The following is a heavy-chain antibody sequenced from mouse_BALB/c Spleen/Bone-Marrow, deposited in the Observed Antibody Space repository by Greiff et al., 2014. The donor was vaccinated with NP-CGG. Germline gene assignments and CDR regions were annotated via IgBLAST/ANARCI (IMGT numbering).Heavy chain of an antibody. D-gene: IGHD1-1*01. Sequence: EVQLQQSGAELVKPGASVKLSCTASGFNIKDTYMHWVKQRPEQGPEWIGRIDPANGNTKYDPKFQGKATITADTSSNTAYPQLSSLTSEDTAVYYCASYYYGSSLFAYWGQGTLVTVSA. J-gene: IGHJ3*01. CDR2: IDPANGNT. V-gene: IGHV14-3*02. CDR1: GFNIKDTY. CDR3: ASYYYGSSLFAY.